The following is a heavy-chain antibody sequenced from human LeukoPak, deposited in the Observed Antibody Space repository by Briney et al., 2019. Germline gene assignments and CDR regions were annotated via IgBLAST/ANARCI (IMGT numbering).Heavy chain of an antibody. CDR1: GGSVSSGSYY. D-gene: IGHD3-22*01. CDR2: IYYSGST. Sequence: SETLSLTCTVSGGSVSSGSYYWSWIRQPPGKGLEWIGYIYYSGSTNYNPSLKSRVTISVDTSKNQFSLKLSSVTAADTAVYYCASRIRNDYYDSSGYYPDYWGQGTLATVSS. V-gene: IGHV4-61*01. J-gene: IGHJ4*02. CDR3: ASRIRNDYYDSSGYYPDY.